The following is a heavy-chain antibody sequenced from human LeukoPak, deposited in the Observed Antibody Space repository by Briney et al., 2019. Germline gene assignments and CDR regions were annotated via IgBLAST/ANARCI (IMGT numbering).Heavy chain of an antibody. CDR2: ISWNSGSI. CDR3: AKGNDILAGYYKGDGFDN. J-gene: IGHJ3*02. V-gene: IGHV3-9*01. Sequence: GGSLRLSCAASGFTFDDYAMHWVRQAPGKGLEWVSGISWNSGSIGYADSVKGRFTISRDNAKNSLYLQMNSLRAEDTALYYCAKGNDILAGYYKGDGFDNWGQGTMVTGPS. D-gene: IGHD3-9*01. CDR1: GFTFDDYA.